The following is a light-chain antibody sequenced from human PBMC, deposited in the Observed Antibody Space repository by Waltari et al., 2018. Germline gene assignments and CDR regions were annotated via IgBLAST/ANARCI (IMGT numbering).Light chain of an antibody. CDR1: SGSIASHY. CDR3: QSYDSSDLWV. CDR2: EDD. Sequence: NFMLTQPHSVSESPGKTVTISCPRSSGSIASHYVQWFQQRPGSSPTPVIFEDDQRPSGVPDRFSGSIDSSSNSASLTISGLKTEDEADYYCQSYDSSDLWVFGGGTRLTVL. V-gene: IGLV6-57*01. J-gene: IGLJ3*02.